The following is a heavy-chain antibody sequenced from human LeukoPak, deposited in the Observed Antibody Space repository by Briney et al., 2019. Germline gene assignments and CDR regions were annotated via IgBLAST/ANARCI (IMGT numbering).Heavy chain of an antibody. Sequence: GGSLRLSCAASGFTFSDYSMNWVRQAPGKGLEWVAVTSSDLNVKLYADSVKGRFTISRDNSRSTLYLQMNSLRPEDTAIYYCAREGYYGSGSPPSLYFDYWGLGTLVTVSS. D-gene: IGHD3-10*01. CDR3: AREGYYGSGSPPSLYFDY. CDR2: TSSDLNVK. V-gene: IGHV3-30*03. J-gene: IGHJ4*02. CDR1: GFTFSDYS.